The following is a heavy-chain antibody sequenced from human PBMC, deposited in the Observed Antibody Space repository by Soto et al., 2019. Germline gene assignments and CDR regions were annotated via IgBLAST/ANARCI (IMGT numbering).Heavy chain of an antibody. D-gene: IGHD1-26*01. V-gene: IGHV4-34*01. J-gene: IGHJ4*02. CDR1: GGSLSGYY. Sequence: QVQLQQWGAGLLKPSETLSLTCAVYGGSLSGYYWSWIRQPPGKALEWIGEFNHSGDTNYNPSLKSRVTISVDTSKNNLCLNLSSVTAADTAMYYCARHHVRGRTIAGAAEFWGQGTLVTVSS. CDR2: FNHSGDT. CDR3: ARHHVRGRTIAGAAEF.